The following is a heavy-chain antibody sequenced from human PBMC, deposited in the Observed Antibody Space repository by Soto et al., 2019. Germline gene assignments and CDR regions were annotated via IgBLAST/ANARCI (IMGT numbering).Heavy chain of an antibody. Sequence: GGSLRLSCAASGFTFDDYAMHWVRQAPGKGLEWVSGISWNSGSIGYADSVKGRFTISRDNAKNSLYLQMNSLRAEDTAMYYGAKDVVVAATRSYYYYGMDVWGQGTTVTVSS. D-gene: IGHD2-15*01. J-gene: IGHJ6*02. CDR1: GFTFDDYA. V-gene: IGHV3-9*01. CDR2: ISWNSGSI. CDR3: AKDVVVAATRSYYYYGMDV.